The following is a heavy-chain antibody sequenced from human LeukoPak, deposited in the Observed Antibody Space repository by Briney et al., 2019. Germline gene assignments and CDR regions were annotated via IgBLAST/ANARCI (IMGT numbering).Heavy chain of an antibody. D-gene: IGHD3-10*01. CDR2: ISYDGSNK. CDR3: AKAGYGSGSYYDLLNYYYYGMDV. CDR1: GFTFSSYG. J-gene: IGHJ6*02. V-gene: IGHV3-30*18. Sequence: GGSLRLSCAASGFTFSSYGMHWVRQAPGKGLEWVAVISYDGSNKYYADSVKGRFTISRDNSKNTLYLQMNSLRAEDTAVYYCAKAGYGSGSYYDLLNYYYYGMDVWGQGTTVTVSS.